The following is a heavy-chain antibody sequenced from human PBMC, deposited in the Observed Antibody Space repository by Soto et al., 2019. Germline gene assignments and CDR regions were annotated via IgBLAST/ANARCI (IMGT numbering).Heavy chain of an antibody. Sequence: EVQLVESGGGLVQPGGSLRLSCAASGFTFSDYSMNWVRQAPGKGLEWLSYISTSGSTTHYADSVKGRFTISRDDAKNSLYLEMNSLRDEDTAVYYCATSTYYYDSSGDYWGQGTLVTVSS. CDR3: ATSTYYYDSSGDY. CDR1: GFTFSDYS. D-gene: IGHD3-22*01. V-gene: IGHV3-48*02. CDR2: ISTSGSTT. J-gene: IGHJ4*02.